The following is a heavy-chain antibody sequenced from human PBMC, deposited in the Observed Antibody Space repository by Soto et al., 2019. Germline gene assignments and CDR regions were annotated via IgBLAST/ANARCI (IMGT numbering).Heavy chain of an antibody. CDR3: AKDRDDYRNYVFDY. CDR1: GFTFTNYA. D-gene: IGHD4-4*01. V-gene: IGHV3-23*01. CDR2: SSGSGSGGST. Sequence: EVQLLESGGGLVQPGGSLRLSCAASGFTFTNYAMTWVRQAPGKGLEWVSISSGSGSGGSTNYADSVKGRFTSSRDNSKNTRYLQMNSLRVEDTAVYYCAKDRDDYRNYVFDYWGQGTLVTVSS. J-gene: IGHJ4*02.